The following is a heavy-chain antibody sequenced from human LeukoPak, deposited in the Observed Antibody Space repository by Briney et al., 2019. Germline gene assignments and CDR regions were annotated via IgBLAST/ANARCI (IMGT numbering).Heavy chain of an antibody. D-gene: IGHD6-13*01. CDR2: ISGSGGNT. V-gene: IGHV3-23*01. Sequence: GGSLTLSCAASGFTFSTYSMSWVRQAPGKGLEWVSGISGSGGNTYYADSVKGRFTISRDNSKNTLYLQMNSLRAEDTAIFYCAKYPASGGYFDYWGQGTPVTVSS. CDR1: GFTFSTYS. CDR3: AKYPASGGYFDY. J-gene: IGHJ4*02.